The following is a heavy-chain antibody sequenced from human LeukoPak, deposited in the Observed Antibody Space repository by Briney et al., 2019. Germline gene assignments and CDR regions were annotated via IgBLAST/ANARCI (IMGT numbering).Heavy chain of an antibody. CDR2: MNPNSGNT. V-gene: IGHV1-8*01. Sequence: GASVKVSCKASGYTFTSYDINWVRQATGQGLEWMGWMNPNSGNTGYAQKFQGRVTMTRNSSITTAYVELSSLRSEDTAVYYCARRHGRCSDGSCYYPDYWGQGTLVTVSS. J-gene: IGHJ4*02. CDR3: ARRHGRCSDGSCYYPDY. CDR1: GYTFTSYD. D-gene: IGHD2-15*01.